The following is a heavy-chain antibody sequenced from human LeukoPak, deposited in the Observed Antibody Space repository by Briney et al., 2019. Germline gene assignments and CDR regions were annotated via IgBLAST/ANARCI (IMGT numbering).Heavy chain of an antibody. D-gene: IGHD1-26*01. CDR3: AKEPYSGSQLLDY. Sequence: GGSLRLSCAASGFTFSSHAMSWVRQAPGKGLEWVSAISTSGGSTYYADSVKGRFTISRDNSKNTLYLQMNSLRAEDTAVYYSAKEPYSGSQLLDYWGQGTLVTVSS. CDR1: GFTFSSHA. V-gene: IGHV3-23*01. CDR2: ISTSGGST. J-gene: IGHJ4*02.